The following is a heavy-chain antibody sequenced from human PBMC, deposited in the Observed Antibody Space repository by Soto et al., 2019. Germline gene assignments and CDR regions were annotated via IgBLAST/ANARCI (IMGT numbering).Heavy chain of an antibody. CDR2: IYPGDSDT. J-gene: IGHJ6*02. CDR1: GYRFTNYW. V-gene: IGHV5-51*01. CDR3: ARTGRGSYYGMDI. D-gene: IGHD3-16*01. Sequence: PGESLKISCKGSGYRFTNYWIGWVRQMPGKGLEWMGIIYPGDSDTRYSPSFQGQVTISADKSISTAYLQWSSLKASDTAMYYCARTGRGSYYGMDIWGQGTTVTVSS.